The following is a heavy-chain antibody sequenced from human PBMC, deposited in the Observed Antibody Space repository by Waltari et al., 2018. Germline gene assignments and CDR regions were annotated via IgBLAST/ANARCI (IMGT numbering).Heavy chain of an antibody. CDR1: GYTFTDHH. CDR2: IQPNSGAT. J-gene: IGHJ4*02. Sequence: QVQLVQSGAEVKKPGASLKVSCKTSGYTFTDHHMHWVRQAPGQGFEWIGWIQPNSGATNYGLKFQGRVTMTRDTSITTAYMELSSLKSDDTAIYYCTRIGKTSGYSYWGQGTLVTVSS. V-gene: IGHV1-2*02. D-gene: IGHD3-22*01. CDR3: TRIGKTSGYSY.